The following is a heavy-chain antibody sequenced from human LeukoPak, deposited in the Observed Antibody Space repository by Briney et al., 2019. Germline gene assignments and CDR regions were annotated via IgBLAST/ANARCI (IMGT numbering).Heavy chain of an antibody. CDR3: ARPHRDSSGWRDAFDI. Sequence: LRLSCTASGFTFGDYAMSWIRQPPGKGLEWIGYIYYSGSTNYNPSLKSRVTISVDTSKNQFSLKLSSVTAADTAVYYCARPHRDSSGWRDAFDIWGQGTMVTVSS. CDR2: IYYSGST. CDR1: GFTFGDYA. J-gene: IGHJ3*02. D-gene: IGHD6-19*01. V-gene: IGHV4-59*08.